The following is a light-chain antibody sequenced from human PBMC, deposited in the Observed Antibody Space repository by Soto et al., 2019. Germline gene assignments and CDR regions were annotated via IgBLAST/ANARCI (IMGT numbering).Light chain of an antibody. CDR2: SNN. Sequence: QSVLTQPPSASGTPGQRVTISCSGSSSNIESNAVNWYQQLPVTAPKLLMYSNNQRPSGFPDRFSGSKSGTSASLAISGLQSEDEADYYCAAWDDRLNGVLFGGGTKLTVL. V-gene: IGLV1-44*01. CDR1: SSNIESNA. J-gene: IGLJ2*01. CDR3: AAWDDRLNGVL.